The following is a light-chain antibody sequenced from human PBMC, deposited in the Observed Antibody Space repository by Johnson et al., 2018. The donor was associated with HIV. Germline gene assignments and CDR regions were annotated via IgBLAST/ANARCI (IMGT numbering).Light chain of an antibody. V-gene: IGLV1-40*01. CDR1: SSNIGAGYD. CDR2: GND. CDR3: QSYDNALSGSKV. J-gene: IGLJ1*01. Sequence: QSVLTQPPSVSGAPGQRVTISCTGSSSNIGAGYDVHWYQQFPGTAPQLLIYGNDNRPSGVPERFSGSKSGTSASLAITGLQAEDEADYYCQSYDNALSGSKVFGTGTEVTVL.